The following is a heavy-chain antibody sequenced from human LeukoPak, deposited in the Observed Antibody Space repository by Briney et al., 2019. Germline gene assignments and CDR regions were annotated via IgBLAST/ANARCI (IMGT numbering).Heavy chain of an antibody. CDR1: GVTFSSFW. D-gene: IGHD3-22*01. V-gene: IGHV3-7*04. Sequence: GGSLRLSCAGSGVTFSSFWMSWVRQAPGKGLEWVANIKEDGSEKHYVDSVKGRFTISRDNAKNSLYLQMNSLRAEDTAVYYCARGRFKSDSSGYSSFYHWGQGTLVTVSS. J-gene: IGHJ4*02. CDR3: ARGRFKSDSSGYSSFYH. CDR2: IKEDGSEK.